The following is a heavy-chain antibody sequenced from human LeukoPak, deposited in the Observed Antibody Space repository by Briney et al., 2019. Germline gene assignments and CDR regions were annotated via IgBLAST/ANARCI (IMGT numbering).Heavy chain of an antibody. CDR3: SREFLPGGNNWFDP. V-gene: IGHV1-2*06. CDR1: GYTFTGYY. Sequence: GASVTVSCKASGYTFTGYYMHWGRQAPGRGRERMGRINPHSGATNYTQTLQGRVTITTDTSTSTHYMELSTLRAADTTLCYSSREFLPGGNNWFDPWGQGNLVTVSS. D-gene: IGHD3-10*01. CDR2: INPHSGAT. J-gene: IGHJ5*02.